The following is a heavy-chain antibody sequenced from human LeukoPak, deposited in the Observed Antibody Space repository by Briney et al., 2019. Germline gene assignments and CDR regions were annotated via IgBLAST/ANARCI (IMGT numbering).Heavy chain of an antibody. CDR2: IKQDRSEK. V-gene: IGHV3-7*04. CDR1: GFTFSSYW. J-gene: IGHJ4*02. CDR3: ARGEYYYDGGY. Sequence: GGSLRLSCAASGFTFSSYWMSWVRQAPGKGLEWVANIKQDRSEKHYVDSVKGRFTIARDNAKNSLFLQMNSLRAEETAVYYCARGEYYYDGGYWGQGTLVTVSS. D-gene: IGHD3-22*01.